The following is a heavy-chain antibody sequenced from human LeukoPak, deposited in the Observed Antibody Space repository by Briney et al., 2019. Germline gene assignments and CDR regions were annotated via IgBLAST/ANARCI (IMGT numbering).Heavy chain of an antibody. V-gene: IGHV4-4*07. CDR2: IYISGST. D-gene: IGHD3-22*01. J-gene: IGHJ5*02. Sequence: PSETLSLTCTVSGGSISSYYWSWIRQPAGKGLEWVGRIYISGSTNYNPSLKSRVTMSLDRFKNQFSLKLSSVTAADTAVYYCARDLYDSSDYTENWFDPWGQGTLVTVSS. CDR3: ARDLYDSSDYTENWFDP. CDR1: GGSISSYY.